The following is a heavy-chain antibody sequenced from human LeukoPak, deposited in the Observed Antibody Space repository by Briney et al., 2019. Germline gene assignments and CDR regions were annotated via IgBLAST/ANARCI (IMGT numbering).Heavy chain of an antibody. CDR3: AKDLRPRYCSGGSCYSDY. J-gene: IGHJ4*02. CDR2: ISGSGGST. CDR1: GFTFSSYA. V-gene: IGHV3-23*01. Sequence: GGSLRLSCAASGFTFSSYAMSWVRQAPGKGLEWVSAISGSGGSTYYADSVKGRFTISRDNSKNTLYLQMNSLRAEDTAVYYCAKDLRPRYCSGGSCYSDYWGQGTLVTVSS. D-gene: IGHD2-15*01.